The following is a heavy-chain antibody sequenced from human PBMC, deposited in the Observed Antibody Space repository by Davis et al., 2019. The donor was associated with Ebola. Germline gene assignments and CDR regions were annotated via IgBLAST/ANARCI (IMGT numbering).Heavy chain of an antibody. D-gene: IGHD2-15*01. CDR2: IYSGGST. CDR3: AKFDCSGGSCYSFDY. CDR1: GFTVSSNY. Sequence: GESLKISCAASGFTVSSNYMSWVRQAPGKGLEWVSVIYSGGSTYYADSVKGRFTISRHNSKNTLYLQMNSLRAEDTAVYYCAKFDCSGGSCYSFDYWGQGTLVTVSS. V-gene: IGHV3-53*04. J-gene: IGHJ4*02.